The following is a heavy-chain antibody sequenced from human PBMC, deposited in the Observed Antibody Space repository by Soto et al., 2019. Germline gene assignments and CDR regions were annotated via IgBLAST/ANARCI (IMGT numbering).Heavy chain of an antibody. J-gene: IGHJ6*02. CDR2: IYNSGST. V-gene: IGHV4-38-2*01. CDR3: ARALYVSDCSCTPLRGMYV. Sequence: PSETLSLTCAVSGYSISSDYIWGWIRQPPGGGEECFATIYNSGSTYYTHSLKSRFTISIDRSKNTLSLQMNSVTVAYTAVYYCARALYVSDCSCTPLRGMYVWGLGTTVTVSS. CDR1: GYSISSDYI. D-gene: IGHD2-15*01.